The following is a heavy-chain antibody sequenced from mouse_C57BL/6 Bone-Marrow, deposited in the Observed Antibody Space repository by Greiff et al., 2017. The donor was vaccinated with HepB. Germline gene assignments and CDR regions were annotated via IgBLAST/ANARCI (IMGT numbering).Heavy chain of an antibody. D-gene: IGHD1-1*01. CDR3: ARYYYYGSSYWYFDV. CDR2: IRNKANDYTT. Sequence: EVKLMESGGGLVQPGGSLSLSCAASGFTFTDYYMSWVRQPPGKGLEWLGFIRNKANDYTTEYRAPVKGRFTISRDNSQSILYLQMNALSAEDSATDCCARYYYYGSSYWYFDVWGTGTTVTVSS. CDR1: GFTFTDYY. V-gene: IGHV7-3*01. J-gene: IGHJ1*03.